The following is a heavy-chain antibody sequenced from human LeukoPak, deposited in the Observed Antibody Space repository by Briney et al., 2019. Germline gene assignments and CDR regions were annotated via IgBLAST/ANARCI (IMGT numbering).Heavy chain of an antibody. V-gene: IGHV4-39*01. CDR2: IYYSGST. D-gene: IGHD4-17*01. Sequence: SETLSHTCTVSGGSISSSSYYWGWIRQPPGKGLEWIGSIYYSGSTYYNPSLKSRVTISVDTSKNQFSLKLSSVTAADTAVYYCASYDYGVYVVDYWGQGTLVTVSS. CDR3: ASYDYGVYVVDY. J-gene: IGHJ4*02. CDR1: GGSISSSSYY.